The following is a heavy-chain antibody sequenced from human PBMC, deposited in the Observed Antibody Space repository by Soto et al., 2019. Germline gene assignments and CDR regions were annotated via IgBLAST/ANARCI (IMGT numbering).Heavy chain of an antibody. V-gene: IGHV3-33*01. CDR1: GFTFSSYG. J-gene: IGHJ4*02. CDR3: ARDGDFWSGYYKHNFDY. Sequence: GGSLRLSCAASGFTFSSYGMHWLRQAPGKGLEWVAVIWYDGSNKYYADSVKGRFTISRDNSKNTLYLQMNSLRAEDTAVYYCARDGDFWSGYYKHNFDYWGQGTLVTVSS. CDR2: IWYDGSNK. D-gene: IGHD3-3*01.